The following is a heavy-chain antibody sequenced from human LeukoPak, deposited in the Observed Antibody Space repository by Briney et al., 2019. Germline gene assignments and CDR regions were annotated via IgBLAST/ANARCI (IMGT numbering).Heavy chain of an antibody. CDR2: INPNSGGT. Sequence: ASVKVSCKASGYTFTGYYMHWVRQAPGQGLEWMGWINPNSGGTNYAQKFQGRVTMTRDTSISTVYMELSRLRSDDTAVYYCARVGRPRRSNWFDPWGQGTLVTVSS. V-gene: IGHV1-2*02. J-gene: IGHJ5*02. CDR3: ARVGRPRRSNWFDP. D-gene: IGHD1-26*01. CDR1: GYTFTGYY.